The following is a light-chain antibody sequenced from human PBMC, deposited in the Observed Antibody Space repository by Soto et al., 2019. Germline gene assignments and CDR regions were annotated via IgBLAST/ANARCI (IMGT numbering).Light chain of an antibody. Sequence: VLTQSPGTLSLSPGERATLSCRASQSVAGSYLAWYQLKPGQAPRLLIYGASTRATGIPARFSGSGSGTEFTLTISSLQSEDFAVYYCQHYNDWQTFGQGTKVDIK. V-gene: IGKV3-15*01. J-gene: IGKJ1*01. CDR2: GAS. CDR3: QHYNDWQT. CDR1: QSVAGSY.